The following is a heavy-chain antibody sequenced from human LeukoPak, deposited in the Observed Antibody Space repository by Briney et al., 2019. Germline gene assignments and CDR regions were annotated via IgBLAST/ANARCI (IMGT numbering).Heavy chain of an antibody. J-gene: IGHJ4*02. V-gene: IGHV1-2*02. CDR3: ARVDDFWSGYPHFDY. D-gene: IGHD3-3*01. CDR2: INPNSGGT. CDR1: GYTFTGYY. Sequence: ASVKVSCKASGYTFTGYYMHWVRQAPGQGLEWMGWINPNSGGTNYAQKFQGRVTMTRDTSISTAYMELSRLGSDDTAVYYCARVDDFWSGYPHFDYWGQGTLVTVSS.